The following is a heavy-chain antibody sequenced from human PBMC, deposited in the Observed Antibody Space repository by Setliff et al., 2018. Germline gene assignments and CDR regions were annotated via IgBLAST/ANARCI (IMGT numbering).Heavy chain of an antibody. Sequence: PGGSLRLSCAASGFTFSSYWMSWVRQAPGKGLAWVANIKQDGSEKYYVDSVKGRFTISRDNAKNSLYLQMNSLRAEDTAVYYCARGLHVLRYFDWLFYASDAFDIWGQGTMVTVSS. CDR3: ARGLHVLRYFDWLFYASDAFDI. J-gene: IGHJ3*02. CDR1: GFTFSSYW. CDR2: IKQDGSEK. D-gene: IGHD3-9*01. V-gene: IGHV3-7*04.